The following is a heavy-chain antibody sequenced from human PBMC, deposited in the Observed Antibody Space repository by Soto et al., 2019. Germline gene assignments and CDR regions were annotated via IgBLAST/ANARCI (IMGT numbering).Heavy chain of an antibody. Sequence: QVQLVESGGGVVQPGRSLRLSCAASGFTFSSYGMHWVRQAPGKGLEWVAVIWYDGSNKYYADSVNGRFTIYRDNSKNTLYLQMNSLRAEDTAVYYCARDRGYVISHFDYWGQGTLVTVSS. CDR2: IWYDGSNK. CDR1: GFTFSSYG. J-gene: IGHJ4*02. D-gene: IGHD5-12*01. CDR3: ARDRGYVISHFDY. V-gene: IGHV3-33*01.